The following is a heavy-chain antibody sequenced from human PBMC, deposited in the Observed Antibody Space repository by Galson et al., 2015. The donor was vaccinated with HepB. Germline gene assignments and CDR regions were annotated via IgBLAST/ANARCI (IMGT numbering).Heavy chain of an antibody. Sequence: SLRLSCAASGFRLSSYWMHWVRQVPGKGLEWVSRMNSDGTTINYADSVRGRFTISRDNARNTLYLQMKSLRVDDTAVYYCTRDLRREDYLDYWGQGTLVTVSS. V-gene: IGHV3-74*01. CDR3: TRDLRREDYLDY. CDR1: GFRLSSYW. CDR2: MNSDGTTI. D-gene: IGHD4/OR15-4a*01. J-gene: IGHJ4*02.